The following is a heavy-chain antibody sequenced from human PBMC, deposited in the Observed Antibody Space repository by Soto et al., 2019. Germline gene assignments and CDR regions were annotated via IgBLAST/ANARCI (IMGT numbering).Heavy chain of an antibody. CDR2: VSGAGGST. CDR1: GFPFSIYA. CDR3: AKDHDYGDFYSNGMDV. V-gene: IGHV3-23*01. D-gene: IGHD4-17*01. J-gene: IGHJ6*02. Sequence: EVQVLESGGGLVQPGGSLRLSCAASGFPFSIYAMSWVRQAPGKGLEWVSSVSGAGGSTYYSDSVKGRFTISRDNSKSTLFLLMSSLRVEDTALYYCAKDHDYGDFYSNGMDVWGQGTTVTVSS.